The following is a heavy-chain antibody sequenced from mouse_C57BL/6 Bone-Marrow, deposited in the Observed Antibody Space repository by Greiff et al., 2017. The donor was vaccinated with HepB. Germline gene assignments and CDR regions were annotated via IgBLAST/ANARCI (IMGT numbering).Heavy chain of an antibody. J-gene: IGHJ4*01. CDR2: ISGGGGNT. CDR1: GFTFSSYT. V-gene: IGHV5-9*01. Sequence: EVKVVESGGGLVKPGGSLKLSCAASGFTFSSYTMSWVRQTPEKRLEWVATISGGGGNTYYPDSVKGRFTISRDNAKNTLYLQMSSLRSEDTALYYCARQDYSNYDYAMDYWGQGTSVTVSS. D-gene: IGHD2-5*01. CDR3: ARQDYSNYDYAMDY.